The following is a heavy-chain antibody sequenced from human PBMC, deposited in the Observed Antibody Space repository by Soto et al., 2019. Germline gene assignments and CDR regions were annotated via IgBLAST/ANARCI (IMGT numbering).Heavy chain of an antibody. V-gene: IGHV1-18*01. D-gene: IGHD2-2*01. CDR1: GYTFTSYG. CDR3: ARELGGYCISTSCYGTYYYYGMDV. J-gene: IGHJ6*02. CDR2: ISAYNGNT. Sequence: ASVKVSCKASGYTFTSYGISWVRQAPGQGLEWMGWISAYNGNTNYAQKLQGRVTMTTDTSTSTAYMELRSLRSDDTAVYYCARELGGYCISTSCYGTYYYYGMDVWGQGTTVTVSS.